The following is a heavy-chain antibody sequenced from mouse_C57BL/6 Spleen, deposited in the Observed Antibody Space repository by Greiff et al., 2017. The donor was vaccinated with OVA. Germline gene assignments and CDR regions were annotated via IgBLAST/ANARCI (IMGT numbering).Heavy chain of an antibody. CDR1: GYTFTSYW. Sequence: QVQLKQPGAELVKPGASVKMSCKASGYTFTSYWITWVKQRPGQGLEWIGDIYPGSGSTNYNEKFKSKATLTVDTSSSTAYMQLSSLTSEDSAVYYCASYDYDDAMDYWGQGTSVTVSS. J-gene: IGHJ4*01. CDR2: IYPGSGST. D-gene: IGHD2-4*01. V-gene: IGHV1-55*01. CDR3: ASYDYDDAMDY.